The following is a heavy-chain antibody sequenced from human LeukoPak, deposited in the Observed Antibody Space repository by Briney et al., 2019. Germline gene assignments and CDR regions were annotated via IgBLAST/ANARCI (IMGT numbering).Heavy chain of an antibody. D-gene: IGHD3-10*01. CDR2: IYYSGST. V-gene: IGHV4-39*07. CDR3: ARAIGFGELLRRSPFDP. CDR1: GGSISSSSYY. J-gene: IGHJ5*02. Sequence: PSETLSLTCTVSGGSISSSSYYWGWIRQPPGKGLEWIGSIYYSGSTYYNPSLKSRVTISVDTSKNQFSLKLSSVTAADTAVYYCARAIGFGELLRRSPFDPWAREPWSPSP.